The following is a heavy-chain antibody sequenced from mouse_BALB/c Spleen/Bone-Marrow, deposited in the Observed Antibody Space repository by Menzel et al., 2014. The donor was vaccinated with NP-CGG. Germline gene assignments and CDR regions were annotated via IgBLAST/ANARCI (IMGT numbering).Heavy chain of an antibody. V-gene: IGHV5-17*02. Sequence: EVKLVESGGGLVQPGGSRKLSCAASGFTFXSFGVHWVRQAPEKGLEWVAYISSGSSTIYYADTVKGRFTIPRDNPKNTLCLQMTSLRSEDTAMYYCASSAYGYFDYWGQGTTLTVSS. J-gene: IGHJ2*01. CDR3: ASSAYGYFDY. D-gene: IGHD6-5*01. CDR2: ISSGSSTI. CDR1: GFTFXSFG.